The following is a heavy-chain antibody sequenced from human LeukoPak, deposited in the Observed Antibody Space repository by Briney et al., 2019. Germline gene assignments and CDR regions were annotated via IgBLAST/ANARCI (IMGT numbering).Heavy chain of an antibody. J-gene: IGHJ6*02. Sequence: GGSLRLSCAASGFTVSSNYMIWVRQAPGKGLEWVSVIYRGGSTYYADSVKGRFNISRDNSTNTLCLQMNSLRAEDTAVYYCARDVYNWNPYGMDVWGQGTTVTVSS. CDR3: ARDVYNWNPYGMDV. CDR1: GFTVSSNY. CDR2: IYRGGST. V-gene: IGHV3-66*01. D-gene: IGHD1-20*01.